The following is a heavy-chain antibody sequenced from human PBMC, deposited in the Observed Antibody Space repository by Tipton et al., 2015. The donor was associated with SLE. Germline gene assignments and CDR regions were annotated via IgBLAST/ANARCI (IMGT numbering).Heavy chain of an antibody. V-gene: IGHV3-7*01. Sequence: SGVTFSNYWMSWVRQAPGKGLEWVANIKEDGSETYYVDSVKGRFTISRDNAKSSVYLQMNSLRAEDSALYYCVREGDTAFDYWGQGTLVSVSS. CDR3: VREGDTAFDY. CDR1: GVTFSNYW. J-gene: IGHJ4*02. D-gene: IGHD5-18*01. CDR2: IKEDGSET.